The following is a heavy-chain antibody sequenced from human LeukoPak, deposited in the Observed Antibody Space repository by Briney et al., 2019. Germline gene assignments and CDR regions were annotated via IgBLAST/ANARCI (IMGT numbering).Heavy chain of an antibody. CDR3: ARVESPYYDILTGYYRDYYYGMDV. V-gene: IGHV3-66*02. J-gene: IGHJ6*02. CDR2: IYSGGIT. Sequence: PGGSLRLSCAASGFTVSSNYMSWVRQAPGKGLEWVSVIYSGGITYYADSVKGRFTISRDNSKNTLYLQMNSLRAEDTAVYYCARVESPYYDILTGYYRDYYYGMDVWGQGTTVTVSS. CDR1: GFTVSSNY. D-gene: IGHD3-9*01.